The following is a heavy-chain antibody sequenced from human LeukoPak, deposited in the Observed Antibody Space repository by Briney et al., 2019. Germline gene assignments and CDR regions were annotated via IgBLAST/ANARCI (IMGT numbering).Heavy chain of an antibody. J-gene: IGHJ4*02. Sequence: GAPQRLSCVASGYIFSSYWMHGLRQAREKGQVLVSRISSDGTTTRYADSEGRRFTISRDTTKNALYLQMNILSAEDAAVYYCTRVAWMASIQLDYWGQGDLVTVSS. CDR3: TRVAWMASIQLDY. CDR2: ISSDGTTT. D-gene: IGHD5-24*01. V-gene: IGHV3-74*01. CDR1: GYIFSSYW.